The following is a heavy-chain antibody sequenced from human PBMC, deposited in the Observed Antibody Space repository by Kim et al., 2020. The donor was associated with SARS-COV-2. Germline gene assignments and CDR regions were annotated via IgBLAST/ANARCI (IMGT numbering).Heavy chain of an antibody. D-gene: IGHD6-13*01. CDR3: AKVRLAGAGRDFDY. V-gene: IGHV3-23*01. J-gene: IGHJ4*02. CDR2: IGVTDGSS. Sequence: GGSLRLSCAASGFTFSSYGMTWVRQAPGKGLEWVSTIGVTDGSSYYADSVRGRFTISRDNSKNTLSLQMNSLRADDTAVYHCAKVRLAGAGRDFDYWGQGTLVTVSS. CDR1: GFTFSSYG.